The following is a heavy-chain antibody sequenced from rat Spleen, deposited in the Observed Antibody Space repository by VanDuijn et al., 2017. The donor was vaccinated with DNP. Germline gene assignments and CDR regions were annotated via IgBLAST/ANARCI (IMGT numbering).Heavy chain of an antibody. J-gene: IGHJ2*01. CDR1: GSSITSNY. CDR2: ISYSGST. D-gene: IGHD1-7*01. V-gene: IGHV3-1*01. CDR3: ARWTRYFHY. Sequence: EVQLQESGSGLVKPSQSLSLTCSVTGSSITSNYWGWIRKFPGNKMEYIGHISYSGSTNYNPSLKSRISITRDTSKNHFFLHLNSVTTEDTATYYCARWTRYFHYWGQRVMVTVCS.